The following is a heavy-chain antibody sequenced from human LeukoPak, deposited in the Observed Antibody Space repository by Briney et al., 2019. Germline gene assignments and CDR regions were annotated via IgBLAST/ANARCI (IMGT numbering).Heavy chain of an antibody. CDR3: AKVKTGTTGTFDY. Sequence: GGPLRLSCATSGFTFSSIWMSWVRQAPGKGLEWVSVISGAGDNTYYADSVKGRFTISRDNSKNTLYLQMHSLRAEDTAVYYCAKVKTGTTGTFDYWGQGTLLTVSS. V-gene: IGHV3-23*01. J-gene: IGHJ4*02. CDR1: GFTFSSIW. CDR2: ISGAGDNT. D-gene: IGHD1-1*01.